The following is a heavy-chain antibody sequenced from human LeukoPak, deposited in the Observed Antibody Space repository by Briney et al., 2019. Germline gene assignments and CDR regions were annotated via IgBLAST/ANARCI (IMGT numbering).Heavy chain of an antibody. V-gene: IGHV3-9*03. J-gene: IGHJ4*02. CDR3: AKDMGSGWYVGAAFDY. D-gene: IGHD6-19*01. Sequence: GRSLRLSCAASGFTFDDYAMHWVRQAPGKGLEWVSSISWNSGSIGYADSVKGRFTISRDNAKNSLYLQMNSLRAEDMALYYCAKDMGSGWYVGAAFDYWGQGTLVTVSS. CDR1: GFTFDDYA. CDR2: ISWNSGSI.